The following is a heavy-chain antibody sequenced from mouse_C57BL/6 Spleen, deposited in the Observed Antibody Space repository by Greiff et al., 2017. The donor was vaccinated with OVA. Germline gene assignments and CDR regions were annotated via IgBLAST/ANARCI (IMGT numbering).Heavy chain of an antibody. Sequence: QVQLQQPGAELVKPGASVKLSCKASGYTFTSYWMHWVKQRPGQGLEWIGMIHPNSGSTNYNEKFKGKATLTVDKSSSTAYMQLSSLTSEDSAVYDCALELGLGLDDWGQGTTLTVSS. CDR3: ALELGLGLDD. D-gene: IGHD4-1*01. CDR2: IHPNSGST. CDR1: GYTFTSYW. J-gene: IGHJ2*01. V-gene: IGHV1-64*01.